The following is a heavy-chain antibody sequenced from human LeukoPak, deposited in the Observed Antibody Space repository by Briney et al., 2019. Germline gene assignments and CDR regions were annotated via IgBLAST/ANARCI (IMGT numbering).Heavy chain of an antibody. CDR1: GGSISSGSYY. CDR3: ARDRGYMDV. Sequence: SETLSLTCTVSGGSISSGSYYWSWIRQPAGKGLEWIGSIYYSGSTYYNPSLKSRVTISVDTSKNQFSLKLSSVTAADTAVYYCARDRGYMDVWGKGTTVTVSS. CDR2: IYYSGST. V-gene: IGHV4-39*07. J-gene: IGHJ6*03.